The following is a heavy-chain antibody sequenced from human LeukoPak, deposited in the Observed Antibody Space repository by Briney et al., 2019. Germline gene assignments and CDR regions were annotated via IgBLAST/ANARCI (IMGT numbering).Heavy chain of an antibody. CDR1: GGSFSGYY. CDR2: INHSGST. CDR3: ASGRGLGSGRPTPPVLFDY. D-gene: IGHD6-19*01. V-gene: IGHV4-34*01. Sequence: SETLSLTCAVSGGSFSGYYWSWIRQPPRKGLEWIGEINHSGSTNYNPSLNSRVTVSVDTSKNQFPLKLRSVTAADTPVYYCASGRGLGSGRPTPPVLFDYWGQGTLVTDSS. J-gene: IGHJ4*02.